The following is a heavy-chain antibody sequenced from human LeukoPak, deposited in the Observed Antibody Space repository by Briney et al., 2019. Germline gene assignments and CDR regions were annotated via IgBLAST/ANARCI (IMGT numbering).Heavy chain of an antibody. CDR3: ATGFRYVGY. D-gene: IGHD1-14*01. CDR2: ISYDGSNK. V-gene: IGHV3-30*04. J-gene: IGHJ4*02. Sequence: GRSLRLSCAASGFAFSNYAMHWVRQAPGKGLEWVAVISYDGSNKYYADSVKGRFTISRDNSKNTLHLQMNSLRAEDTAVYYCATGFRYVGYWGQGTLVTVSS. CDR1: GFAFSNYA.